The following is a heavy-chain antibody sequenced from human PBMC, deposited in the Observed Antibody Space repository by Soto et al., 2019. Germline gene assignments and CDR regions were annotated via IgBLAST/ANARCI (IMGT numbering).Heavy chain of an antibody. CDR3: ARGVTYLGV. CDR2: IIPIFSSR. Sequence: QVQLVQSGAEVKKPGSSVKVSCKTSRDTFNKYAFNWVRQAPGQGLGWMGWIIPIFSSRNYAEKFQGRVTITADDSTSTAYRALRSLGFEVTAVYYCARGVTYLGVWGQGTTVTVSS. D-gene: IGHD2-21*02. J-gene: IGHJ6*02. CDR1: RDTFNKYA. V-gene: IGHV1-69*01.